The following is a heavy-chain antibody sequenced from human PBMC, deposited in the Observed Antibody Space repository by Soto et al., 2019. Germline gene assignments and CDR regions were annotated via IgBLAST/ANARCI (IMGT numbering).Heavy chain of an antibody. J-gene: IGHJ6*02. CDR2: IYYSGST. V-gene: IGHV4-31*01. CDR1: GGSISSGGYY. Sequence: QVQLQESGPGLVKPSQTLSLTCTVSGGSISSGGYYWSWIRQHPGKGLEWIGYIYYSGSTYYNPSLKSLVTISVDSSKNQFSLKLSSVTAADTAVYYCARGGYYFYYGMDVWGQGTTVTVSS. CDR3: ARGGYYFYYGMDV.